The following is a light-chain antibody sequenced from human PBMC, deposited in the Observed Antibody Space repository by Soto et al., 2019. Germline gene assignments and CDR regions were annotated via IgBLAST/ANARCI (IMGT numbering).Light chain of an antibody. V-gene: IGLV2-14*01. Sequence: QSALTQPASVSGSPGQSITISCTGTSSDVGGYNYVSWYQQHPGKAPTLMIYDVSNRPSGVSNRFSGSKSGNTASLTISGRQTEDEADYYCSSYTGSSTLYVFGTGTKLTVL. CDR3: SSYTGSSTLYV. CDR2: DVS. J-gene: IGLJ1*01. CDR1: SSDVGGYNY.